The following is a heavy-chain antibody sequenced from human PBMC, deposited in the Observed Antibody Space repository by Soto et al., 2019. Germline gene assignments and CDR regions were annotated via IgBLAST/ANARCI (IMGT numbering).Heavy chain of an antibody. Sequence: SETLSLTCTVSGGSISSYYWSWIRQHPGKGLEWIGYIYYSGSTYYNPSLKSRVTISVDTSKNQFSLKLSSVTAADTAVYYCASEYYYDSSGYYYRSFDYWGQGTLVTVSS. V-gene: IGHV4-59*06. J-gene: IGHJ4*02. CDR3: ASEYYYDSSGYYYRSFDY. CDR1: GGSISSYY. D-gene: IGHD3-22*01. CDR2: IYYSGST.